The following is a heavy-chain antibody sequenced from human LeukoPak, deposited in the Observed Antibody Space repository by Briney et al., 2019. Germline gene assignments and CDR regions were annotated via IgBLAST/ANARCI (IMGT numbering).Heavy chain of an antibody. CDR2: IYYSGST. CDR3: ARELIAAAGFDY. J-gene: IGHJ4*02. V-gene: IGHV4-59*12. Sequence: SETLSLTCTVSGGSISNFYWSWIRQPPGKGLEWIGYIYYSGSTNYNPSLKSRVTISVDTSKNQFSLKLSSVTAADTAVYYCARELIAAAGFDYWGQGTLVTVSS. CDR1: GGSISNFY. D-gene: IGHD6-13*01.